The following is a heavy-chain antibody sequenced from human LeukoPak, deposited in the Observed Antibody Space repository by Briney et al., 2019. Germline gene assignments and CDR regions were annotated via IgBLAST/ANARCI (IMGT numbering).Heavy chain of an antibody. D-gene: IGHD4/OR15-4a*01. CDR3: TTDSLGLTDAFDI. V-gene: IGHV3-15*01. Sequence: GGSLRLSCAASGFTFRNARMSWVRQAPGKGLEWGGPNKSKTDGGTTDYAAPVKGRFTISRDDSKNTLYLQMNSLKAEDTAVYYCTTDSLGLTDAFDIWGQGTMVTVSS. CDR1: GFTFRNAR. CDR2: NKSKTDGGTT. J-gene: IGHJ3*02.